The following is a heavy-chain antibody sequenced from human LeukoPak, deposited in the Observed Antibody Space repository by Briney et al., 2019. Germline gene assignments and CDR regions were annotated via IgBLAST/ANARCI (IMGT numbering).Heavy chain of an antibody. V-gene: IGHV3-33*01. Sequence: PGRSLRLSCAASGFTFSSYGMHWVRQAPGKGLEWVAVIWSDGSKTYYVDSVKGRFTISRDNTKNSLYLQMNSLRAEDTAVYYCARDSPYGTAGYWGQGTLVTVSS. CDR2: IWSDGSKT. CDR1: GFTFSSYG. D-gene: IGHD2-8*02. CDR3: ARDSPYGTAGY. J-gene: IGHJ4*02.